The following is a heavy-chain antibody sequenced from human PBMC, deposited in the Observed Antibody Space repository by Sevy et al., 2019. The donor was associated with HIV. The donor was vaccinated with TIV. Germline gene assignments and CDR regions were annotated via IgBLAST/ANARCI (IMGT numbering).Heavy chain of an antibody. J-gene: IGHJ4*02. CDR3: AKGIGYSGYETDY. Sequence: GGSLRLSCAASRFTFSSYAMSWVRQAPGKGLEWVSAISGSGISTYYADSVKGRFTISRDNSKNTLYLQMNNLRAEDTAVFYCAKGIGYSGYETDYWGQGTLVTVSS. V-gene: IGHV3-23*01. CDR1: RFTFSSYA. D-gene: IGHD5-12*01. CDR2: ISGSGIST.